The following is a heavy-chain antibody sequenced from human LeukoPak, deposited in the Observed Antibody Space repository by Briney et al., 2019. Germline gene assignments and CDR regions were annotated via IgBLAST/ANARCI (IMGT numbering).Heavy chain of an antibody. CDR1: GYTFTGYY. V-gene: IGHV1-2*06. CDR2: INPKSGGT. D-gene: IGHD3-3*01. CDR3: ARGPTSPSSYYDFWSVYYATHPFDY. J-gene: IGHJ4*02. Sequence: ASVKVSCKASGYTFTGYYMHWGRQAPGQGVEWMGRINPKSGGTNYAQKFQGRGTITRDTSISTAYMELSRLRSDYTAVYYCARGPTSPSSYYDFWSVYYATHPFDYWGQGTLVTVSS.